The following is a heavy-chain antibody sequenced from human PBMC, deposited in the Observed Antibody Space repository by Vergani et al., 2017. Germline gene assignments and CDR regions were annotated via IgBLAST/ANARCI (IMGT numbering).Heavy chain of an antibody. Sequence: EVQLVESGGGLVKPGGSLRLSCAASGFTFSSYSMNWVRQAPGKGLEWVSSISSSSSYIYYADSVKGRFTISRDNAKNSLYLQMNSLRAEDTAVYYCARGRRGGQQLVYFDYWGQGTLVTVSS. CDR2: ISSSSSYI. CDR3: ARGRRGGQQLVYFDY. D-gene: IGHD6-13*01. V-gene: IGHV3-21*01. J-gene: IGHJ4*02. CDR1: GFTFSSYS.